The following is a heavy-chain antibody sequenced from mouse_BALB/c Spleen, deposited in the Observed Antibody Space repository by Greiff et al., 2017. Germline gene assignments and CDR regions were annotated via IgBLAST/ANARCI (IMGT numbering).Heavy chain of an antibody. Sequence: VKLMESGPGLVAPSQSLSITCTVSGFSLTSYDISWIRQPPGKGLEWLGVIWTGGGTNYNSAFMSRLSISKDNSKSQVFLKMNSLQTDDTAIYYCVRDLNWEAYWGQGTLVTVSA. CDR1: GFSLTSYD. J-gene: IGHJ3*01. CDR3: VRDLNWEAY. D-gene: IGHD4-1*02. CDR2: IWTGGGT. V-gene: IGHV2-9-2*01.